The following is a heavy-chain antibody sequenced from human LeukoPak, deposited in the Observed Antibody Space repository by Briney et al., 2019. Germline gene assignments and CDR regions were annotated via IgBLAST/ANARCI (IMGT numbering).Heavy chain of an antibody. CDR3: TTSTANHDV. J-gene: IGHJ4*02. CDR1: GLTFSSYT. CDR2: ISTSGTDT. V-gene: IGHV3-23*01. D-gene: IGHD2/OR15-2a*01. Sequence: GGSLRLSCAASGLTFSSYTMTWVRQAPGKGLEWVSAISTSGTDTYYADSVKGRFSISRDNSKNTLYVQMNSLRAEDTAVYYCTTSTANHDVWGQGTLVTVSS.